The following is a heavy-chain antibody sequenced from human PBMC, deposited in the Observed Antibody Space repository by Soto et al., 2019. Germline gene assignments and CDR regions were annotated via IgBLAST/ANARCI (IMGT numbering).Heavy chain of an antibody. V-gene: IGHV3-23*01. CDR2: VNGNGGST. CDR3: RAYAYGQGVDY. CDR1: GFTFSAYD. J-gene: IGHJ4*02. Sequence: GGSLRLSCVASGFTFSAYDMNWVRQAPGKGLEWVSVVNGNGGSTYYADSVKGRFTISRDDSKNTVYLQMNSLRAEDTAVYYCRAYAYGQGVDYWGQGTLVTVSS. D-gene: IGHD3-10*01.